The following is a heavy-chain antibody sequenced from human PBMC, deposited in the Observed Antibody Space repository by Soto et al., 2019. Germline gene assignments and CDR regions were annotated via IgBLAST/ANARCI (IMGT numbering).Heavy chain of an antibody. CDR3: ATLSPRWLRFFDY. CDR2: FDPEDGET. CDR1: GYTFTSYG. J-gene: IGHJ4*02. V-gene: IGHV1-24*01. D-gene: IGHD5-12*01. Sequence: ASVKVSCKASGYTFTSYGISWVRQAPGQGLEWMGGFDPEDGETIYAQKFQGRVTMTEDTSTDTAYMELSSLRSADTAVYYCATLSPRWLRFFDYWGQGTLVTVSS.